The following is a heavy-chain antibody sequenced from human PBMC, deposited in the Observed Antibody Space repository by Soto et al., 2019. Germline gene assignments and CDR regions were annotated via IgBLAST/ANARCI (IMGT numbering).Heavy chain of an antibody. V-gene: IGHV1-8*01. CDR2: MNPYSGDT. J-gene: IGHJ4*02. Sequence: QVQLVQSGAEVRKLGASVKVSCKASGYTFTNFHFNWVRQATGQGLEWIGWMNPYSGDTGYAQNFQGRVTMTRDTSINTAYMEMTGLTSDDTAVYYCARGSPGPVDHWGQGTPVTVSS. D-gene: IGHD3-10*01. CDR3: ARGSPGPVDH. CDR1: GYTFTNFH.